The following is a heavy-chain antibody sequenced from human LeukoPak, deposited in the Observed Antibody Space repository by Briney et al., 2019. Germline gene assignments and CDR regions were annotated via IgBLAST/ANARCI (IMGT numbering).Heavy chain of an antibody. CDR3: ASRRLLLQNGESAFDY. V-gene: IGHV3-30-3*01. CDR2: ISYDGSNK. D-gene: IGHD5-18*01. CDR1: GFTFSTYA. J-gene: IGHJ4*02. Sequence: GRSLRLSCAASGFTFSTYAMHWVRQAPGKGLEWVAVISYDGSNKDYADSVKGRFTISRDNSKDTLYLQMNSLRAEDTAVYYCASRRLLLQNGESAFDYWGQGTLGTVSS.